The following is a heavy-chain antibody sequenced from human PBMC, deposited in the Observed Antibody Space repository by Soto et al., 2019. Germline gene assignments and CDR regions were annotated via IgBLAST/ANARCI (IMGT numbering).Heavy chain of an antibody. V-gene: IGHV1-69*13. J-gene: IGHJ6*02. CDR2: IIPIFGTA. CDR1: GDTFSSYA. Sequence: SVKVSCKASGDTFSSYAISWVRQSPGQGLEWMGGIIPIFGTANYAQKFQGRVTITADESTSTAYMELSSLRSEDTAVYYCARQNYYGSGSYYIDYYYYGMDVWGQGTTVTVSS. D-gene: IGHD3-10*01. CDR3: ARQNYYGSGSYYIDYYYYGMDV.